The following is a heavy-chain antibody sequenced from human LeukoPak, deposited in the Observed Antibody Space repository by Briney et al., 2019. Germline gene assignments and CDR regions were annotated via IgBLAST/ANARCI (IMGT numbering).Heavy chain of an antibody. J-gene: IGHJ3*02. CDR2: IYYSGST. V-gene: IGHV4-59*01. D-gene: IGHD3-10*01. CDR3: AGGTYYGSKAFDI. CDR1: GGSISSYY. Sequence: SETLSLTCTVSGGSISSYYWSWIRQPPGKGLGWIGYIYYSGSTNYNPSLKSRVTISVDTSKNQSSLKLSSVTAADTAVYYCAGGTYYGSKAFDIWGQGTMVTVSS.